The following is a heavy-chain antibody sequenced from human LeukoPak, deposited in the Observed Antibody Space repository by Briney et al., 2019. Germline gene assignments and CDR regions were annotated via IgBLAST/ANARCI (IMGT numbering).Heavy chain of an antibody. V-gene: IGHV3-30*18. D-gene: IGHD3-22*01. CDR2: ISHDGSNK. Sequence: GRSLRLSCAASGFTFSSYGMHWVRQAPGKGLEWVAVISHDGSNKYYADSVKGRFTISRDNSKSTLYLQMSSLRADDTAVYYCAKEHYYETSALPGEYWGQGTLVTVSP. CDR1: GFTFSSYG. J-gene: IGHJ4*02. CDR3: AKEHYYETSALPGEY.